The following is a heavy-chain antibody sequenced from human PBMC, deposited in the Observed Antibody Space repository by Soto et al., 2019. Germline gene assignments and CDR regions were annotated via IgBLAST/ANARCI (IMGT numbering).Heavy chain of an antibody. V-gene: IGHV3-21*01. CDR2: ISSSSSYI. CDR1: GFTFSSYS. CDR3: ARDDVVVVVAATSDYYYYYIDV. D-gene: IGHD2-15*01. Sequence: EVQLVESGGGRVKPGGSLRLSCAASGFTFSSYSMNWVRQAPGKGLEWVSSISSSSSYIYYADSVKGRFTISRDNAKNSLYLQMNSLRAEDTAVYYCARDDVVVVVAATSDYYYYYIDVWGKGTTVTVSS. J-gene: IGHJ6*03.